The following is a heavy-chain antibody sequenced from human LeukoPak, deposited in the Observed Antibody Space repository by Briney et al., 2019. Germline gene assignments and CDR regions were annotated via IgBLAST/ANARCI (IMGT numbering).Heavy chain of an antibody. D-gene: IGHD2-2*01. CDR1: GYTFTNYG. Sequence: ASVKVSCKASGYTFTNYGIAWVRQAPGQGLEWVGWISVYNGNTNYAEKLQGRVNVTTDTSTSTAYMELRSLRSDDTAVYYCARVGRLGYCSSTSCALYYYYYMDVWGKGTTVTVSS. V-gene: IGHV1-18*01. CDR3: ARVGRLGYCSSTSCALYYYYYMDV. J-gene: IGHJ6*03. CDR2: ISVYNGNT.